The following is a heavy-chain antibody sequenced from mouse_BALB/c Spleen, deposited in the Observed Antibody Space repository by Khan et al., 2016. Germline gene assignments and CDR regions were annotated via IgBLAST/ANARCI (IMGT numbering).Heavy chain of an antibody. CDR2: IWAGGST. V-gene: IGHV2-9*02. J-gene: IGHJ2*01. D-gene: IGHD1-3*01. CDR1: GFSLTSYG. Sequence: QVQLKESGPGLVAPSQSLSITCTVSGFSLTSYGVHWVRQPPGKGLEWLGVIWAGGSTTYNSALMSRLSISKANSQSHVCVKMNRQQTDDTAMYYCARLWYIWGKGTTLTVAS. CDR3: ARLWYI.